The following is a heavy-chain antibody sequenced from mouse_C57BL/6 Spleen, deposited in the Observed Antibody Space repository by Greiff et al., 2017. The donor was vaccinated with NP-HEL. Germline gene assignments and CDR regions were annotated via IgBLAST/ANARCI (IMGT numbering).Heavy chain of an antibody. D-gene: IGHD2-3*01. V-gene: IGHV1-26*01. CDR3: ARPDGYRYAMDY. J-gene: IGHJ4*01. CDR1: GYTFTDYY. CDR2: INPNNGGT. Sequence: VQLQQSGPELVKPGASVKISCKASGYTFTDYYMNWVKQSHGKSLEWIGDINPNNGGTSYNQKFKGKATLTVYKSSSTAYMELRSLTSEDSAVYYCARPDGYRYAMDYWGQGTSVTVSS.